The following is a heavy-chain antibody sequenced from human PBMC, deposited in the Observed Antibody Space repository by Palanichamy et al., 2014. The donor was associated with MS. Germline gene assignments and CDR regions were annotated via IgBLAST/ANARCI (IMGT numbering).Heavy chain of an antibody. CDR3: ARELKQQLVQNAFDI. D-gene: IGHD6-13*01. V-gene: IGHV1-46*01. CDR1: GYTFTSYY. CDR2: INPSGGST. Sequence: QVQLVQSGAEVKKPGASVKVSCKASGYTFTSYYMHWVRQAPGQGLEWMGIINPSGGSTSYAQKFQGRVTMTRDTSTSTVYMELSSLRSEDTAVYYCARELKQQLVQNAFDIWGQGTMVTVSS. J-gene: IGHJ3*02.